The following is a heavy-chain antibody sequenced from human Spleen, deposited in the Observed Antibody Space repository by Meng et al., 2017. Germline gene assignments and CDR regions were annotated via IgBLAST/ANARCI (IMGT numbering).Heavy chain of an antibody. CDR2: INPSGGST. CDR1: GYTFTSYG. V-gene: IGHV1-46*01. J-gene: IGHJ4*01. CDR3: ARDEDISAAGKLFGDY. D-gene: IGHD6-13*01. Sequence: VSCKASGYTFTSYGISWVRQAPGQGLEWMGIINPSGGSTSYAQKFQGRVTMTRDTSTSTVYMELSSLRSDDTAMYYCARDEDISAAGKLFGDYWGHGTRVTCFS.